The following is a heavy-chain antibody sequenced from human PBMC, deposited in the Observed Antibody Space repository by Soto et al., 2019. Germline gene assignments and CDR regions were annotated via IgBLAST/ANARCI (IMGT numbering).Heavy chain of an antibody. CDR1: GFTLSGYA. D-gene: IGHD3-22*01. CDR2: IRYDGINT. V-gene: IGHV3-33*08. CDR3: ARDIENYDSSGIDY. Sequence: PGGPLRLSCAASGFTLSGYAMDWVRQAPGKGLEYVAGIRYDGINTYYANSVKGRFTISRDNSKNTLYLQMNSLRAEDTAVYYCARDIENYDSSGIDYWGQGTLVTVSS. J-gene: IGHJ4*02.